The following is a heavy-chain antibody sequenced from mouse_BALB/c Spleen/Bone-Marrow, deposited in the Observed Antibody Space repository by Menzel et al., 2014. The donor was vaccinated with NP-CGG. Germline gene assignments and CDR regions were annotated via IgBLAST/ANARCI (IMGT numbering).Heavy chain of an antibody. CDR1: GYTFXDSV. CDR2: IYPGSGST. CDR3: AGDYYGSSGAMDY. D-gene: IGHD1-1*01. Sequence: VKLMESGPELVEPGASVKMSCKASGYTFXDSVIGWVKQRTGQGLEWIGEIYPGSGSTNYNEKFKGKATLTADKSSNTAYMQLSSMTSEDSAVDFCAGDYYGSSGAMDYWGQGTSLTVSS. J-gene: IGHJ4*01. V-gene: IGHV1-77*01.